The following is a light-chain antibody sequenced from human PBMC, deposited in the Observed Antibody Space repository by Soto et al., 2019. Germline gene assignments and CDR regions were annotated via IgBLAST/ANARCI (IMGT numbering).Light chain of an antibody. J-gene: IGKJ5*01. CDR3: QQRSDWPPT. Sequence: EILLTQSPDTLSLSPGERATLSCRAAQSVGTRLAWYQHKTGQAPRLLISGASSRATGIPDRFTGSGSETSFTLTISSLEPEDFAVYFCQQRSDWPPTFGQGTRLEIK. V-gene: IGKV3-11*01. CDR2: GAS. CDR1: QSVGTR.